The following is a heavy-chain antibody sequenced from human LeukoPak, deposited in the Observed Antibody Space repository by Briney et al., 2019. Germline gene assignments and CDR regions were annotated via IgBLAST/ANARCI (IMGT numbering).Heavy chain of an antibody. J-gene: IGHJ6*02. Sequence: PGGSLRLSCSASGFTFSTYSMYWVRQAPGKGLEWVSSIRSSSSYIYYADSVRGRFTISRDNAKNSLYLQMNSLRAEDTAVFYCARDYDSGRGANGMDVWGQGTTVTVSS. V-gene: IGHV3-21*01. CDR2: IRSSSSYI. CDR1: GFTFSTYS. CDR3: ARDYDSGRGANGMDV. D-gene: IGHD3-10*01.